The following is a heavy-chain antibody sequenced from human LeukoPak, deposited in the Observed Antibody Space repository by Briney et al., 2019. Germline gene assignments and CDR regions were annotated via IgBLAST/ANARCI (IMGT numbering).Heavy chain of an antibody. Sequence: SETLSLTCTVSGDSINDYYWSWIRQPPGKGLEWIGYIHYSGSANYNPSLRGRVTMSVDTSKNHFSLKLSSVTAADTAVYYCAREISQDGHWLDYWGQGTLVTVSS. CDR1: GDSINDYY. CDR2: IHYSGSA. V-gene: IGHV4-59*12. CDR3: AREISQDGHWLDY. J-gene: IGHJ4*02. D-gene: IGHD3-3*02.